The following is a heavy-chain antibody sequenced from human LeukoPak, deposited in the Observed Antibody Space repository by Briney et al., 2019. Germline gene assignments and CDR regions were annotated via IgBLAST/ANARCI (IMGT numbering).Heavy chain of an antibody. Sequence: SETLSLTCTVSGGSISRYYWSWIRQPPGKGLEWIGYIYYSGSTNYNPSLKSRVTISVDTSKNQFSLRLSSVTAADTAVYYCARVSLSSGVPLDYWRQGTLVTVSS. CDR2: IYYSGST. D-gene: IGHD3-10*01. J-gene: IGHJ4*02. CDR3: ARVSLSSGVPLDY. V-gene: IGHV4-59*01. CDR1: GGSISRYY.